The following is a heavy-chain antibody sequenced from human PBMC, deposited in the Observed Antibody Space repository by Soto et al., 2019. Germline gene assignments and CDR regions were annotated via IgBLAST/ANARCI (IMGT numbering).Heavy chain of an antibody. J-gene: IGHJ6*02. V-gene: IGHV3-21*01. Sequence: EVQLVESGGGLVKPGGSLRLSCAASGFTFSSYSMNWVRQAPGKGLEWVLSISSSSSYIYYADSVKGRFTISRDNAKNSLYLQMNSLRAEDTAVYYCARRKGGAYDPLNGMDVWGQGTTVTVSS. CDR3: ARRKGGAYDPLNGMDV. CDR1: GFTFSSYS. CDR2: ISSSSSYI. D-gene: IGHD3-3*01.